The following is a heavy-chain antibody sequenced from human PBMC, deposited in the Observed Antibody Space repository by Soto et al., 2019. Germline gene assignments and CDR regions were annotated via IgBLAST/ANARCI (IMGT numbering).Heavy chain of an antibody. CDR1: GFIFSNYA. J-gene: IGHJ4*02. V-gene: IGHV3-23*01. CDR2: LSDSGASP. D-gene: IGHD2-21*02. CDR3: ARAFCGGADCHGGNYYY. Sequence: VQLLESGGDFVQPGGSLRLSCAASGFIFSNYAMSWVRQAPENGLEWVSALSDSGASPYYAGSVKGRFTISRDNSKNTLFVQMNSLRAEDTAVYYCARAFCGGADCHGGNYYYWGQGTLVTVSS.